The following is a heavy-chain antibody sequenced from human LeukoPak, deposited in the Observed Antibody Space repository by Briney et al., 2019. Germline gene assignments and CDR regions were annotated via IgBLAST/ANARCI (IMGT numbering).Heavy chain of an antibody. CDR2: ISSSGSTI. Sequence: KPGGSLRLSCAASGFTFSDYYMGWIRQAPGKGLEWVSYISSSGSTIYYADSVKGRFTISRDNAKNSLYLQMNSLRAEDTAVYYCAGTFSSGWPSAHELRYWGQGTLVTVSS. CDR1: GFTFSDYY. J-gene: IGHJ4*02. CDR3: AGTFSSGWPSAHELRY. V-gene: IGHV3-11*01. D-gene: IGHD6-19*01.